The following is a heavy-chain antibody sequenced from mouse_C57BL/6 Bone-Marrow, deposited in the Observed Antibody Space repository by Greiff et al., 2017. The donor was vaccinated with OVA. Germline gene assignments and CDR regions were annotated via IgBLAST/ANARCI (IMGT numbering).Heavy chain of an antibody. CDR1: GFTFSDAW. CDR2: IRNKANNHAT. J-gene: IGHJ3*01. CDR3: TRIPRDSSGYGFAY. D-gene: IGHD3-2*02. Sequence: EVKVEESGGGLVQPGGSMKLSCAASGFTFSDAWMDWVRQSPEKGLEWVAEIRNKANNHATYYAESVKGRFTISRDDSKSSVYLQMNSLRAEDTGIYYCTRIPRDSSGYGFAYWGQGTLVTVSA. V-gene: IGHV6-6*01.